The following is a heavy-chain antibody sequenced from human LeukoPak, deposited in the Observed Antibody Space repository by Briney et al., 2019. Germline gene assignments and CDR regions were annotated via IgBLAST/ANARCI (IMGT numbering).Heavy chain of an antibody. CDR3: ARGAHYYDSSGYGY. V-gene: IGHV4-38-2*02. J-gene: IGHJ4*02. CDR1: GYAISDGYF. CDR2: VYRGGTT. D-gene: IGHD3-22*01. Sequence: SETLSLTCTVSGYAISDGYFWGWIRQPPGKGLEWIGTVYRGGTTHYKPSLKSRVTISVDTSKNQFSLKLSSVTAADTAVYYCARGAHYYDSSGYGYWGQGTLVTVSS.